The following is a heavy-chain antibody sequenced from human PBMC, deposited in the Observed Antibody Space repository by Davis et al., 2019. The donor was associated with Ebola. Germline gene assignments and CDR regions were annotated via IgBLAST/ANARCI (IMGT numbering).Heavy chain of an antibody. V-gene: IGHV3-21*01. CDR2: ISSSSSYI. D-gene: IGHD2-2*01. J-gene: IGHJ4*02. CDR3: ARDRVMVPAAFFDY. Sequence: PGGSLRLSCAASGFTFSSYSMNWVRQAPGKGLEWVSSISSSSSYIYYADSVKGRFTISRDNAKNSLYLQMNSLRAEDTAVYYCARDRVMVPAAFFDYWGQGTLVTVSS. CDR1: GFTFSSYS.